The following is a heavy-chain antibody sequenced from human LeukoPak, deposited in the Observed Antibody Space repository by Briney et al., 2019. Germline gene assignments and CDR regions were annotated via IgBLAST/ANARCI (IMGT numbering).Heavy chain of an antibody. Sequence: SETLSLTCAVYGGSFSGYYWSWIRQPPGKGLEWIGEINHSGSTNYNPSLKSRVTISVDTSKNQFSLKLSSVTAADTAVYYCARAREYCGGDCYRHFDYWGQGTLVTVSS. CDR3: ARAREYCGGDCYRHFDY. D-gene: IGHD2-21*02. V-gene: IGHV4-34*01. J-gene: IGHJ4*02. CDR1: GGSFSGYY. CDR2: INHSGST.